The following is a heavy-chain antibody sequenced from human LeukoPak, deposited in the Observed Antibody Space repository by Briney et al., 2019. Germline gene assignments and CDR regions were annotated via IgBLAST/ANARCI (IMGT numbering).Heavy chain of an antibody. CDR3: ARGYYYFDY. D-gene: IGHD2-21*01. J-gene: IGHJ4*02. V-gene: IGHV4-59*01. Sequence: PSETLSLTCTVSGDSINSDYWNWIRQPPGKGLEWIGYVYYSGSVNYNPSLKSRVTISVDTSKRQFSLTLSSVTAADTAVYYCARGYYYFDYWGQGTLVTVSS. CDR1: GDSINSDY. CDR2: VYYSGSV.